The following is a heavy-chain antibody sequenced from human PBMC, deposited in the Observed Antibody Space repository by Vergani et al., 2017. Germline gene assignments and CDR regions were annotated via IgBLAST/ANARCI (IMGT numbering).Heavy chain of an antibody. CDR1: GFTFNHYA. J-gene: IGHJ6*02. D-gene: IGHD5-12*01. CDR3: AKANPRNSGYDYLYYYHSMDV. CDR2: ISGRGGST. Sequence: EVQLLESGGDLVQPGGSLRLSCAASGFTFNHYAMNWVRQAPGKGLEWVSGISGRGGSTYYAGSVKGRFPISRDSSKNTLYLQMNSRSAGDTAVYYCAKANPRNSGYDYLYYYHSMDVWCQGTTVTVSS. V-gene: IGHV3-23*01.